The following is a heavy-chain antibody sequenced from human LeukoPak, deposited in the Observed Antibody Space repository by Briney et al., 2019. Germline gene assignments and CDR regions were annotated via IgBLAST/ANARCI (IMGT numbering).Heavy chain of an antibody. CDR2: ISGSGGST. V-gene: IGHV3-23*01. CDR3: AKHSGSYSGGLPIDY. D-gene: IGHD1-26*01. CDR1: GFTFSSYA. Sequence: EGSLRLSCAASGFTFSSYAMSWVRQAPGKGLEWVSAISGSGGSTYYADSVKGRFTISRDNSKNTLYLQMNSLRAEDTAVYYCAKHSGSYSGGLPIDYWSQGTLVTVSS. J-gene: IGHJ4*02.